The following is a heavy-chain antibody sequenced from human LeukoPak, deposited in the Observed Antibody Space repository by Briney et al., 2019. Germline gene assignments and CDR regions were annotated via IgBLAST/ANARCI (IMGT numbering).Heavy chain of an antibody. CDR3: ARSAVLRFLEWLLHDAFDI. J-gene: IGHJ3*02. Sequence: SVKVSCKASGGTFSSYAISWVRQAPGQGLEWMGGIIPIFGTANYAQKFQGRVTITADKSTSTAYMELSRLRSEDTAVYYCARSAVLRFLEWLLHDAFDIWGQGTMVTVSS. V-gene: IGHV1-69*06. CDR1: GGTFSSYA. CDR2: IIPIFGTA. D-gene: IGHD3-3*01.